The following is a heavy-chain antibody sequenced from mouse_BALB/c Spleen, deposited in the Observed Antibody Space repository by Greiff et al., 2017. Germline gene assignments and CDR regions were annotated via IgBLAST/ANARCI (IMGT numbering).Heavy chain of an antibody. CDR1: GYTFTSYT. D-gene: IGHD1-1*01. J-gene: IGHJ1*01. CDR2: INPSSGYT. V-gene: IGHV1-4*02. Sequence: VQLQQSAAELARPGASVKMSCKASGYTFTSYTMHWVKQRPGQGLEWIGYINPSSGYTEYNQKFKDKTTLTADKSSSTAYMQLSSLTSEDSAVYYCARSYYYGDWYFDVWGAGTTVTVSS. CDR3: ARSYYYGDWYFDV.